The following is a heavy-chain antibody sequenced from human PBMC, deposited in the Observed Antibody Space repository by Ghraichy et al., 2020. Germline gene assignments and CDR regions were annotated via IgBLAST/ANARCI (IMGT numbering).Heavy chain of an antibody. Sequence: GGSLRLSCAASGFTFSSYGMHWVRQAPGKGLEWVAFTRYDGTSKYYGDSVKGRFTISRDNSKNTLSLQMNSLRAEDTAVYYCARDPPRLKSFDYWGQGTLVTVSS. CDR2: TRYDGTSK. CDR3: ARDPPRLKSFDY. V-gene: IGHV3-30*02. CDR1: GFTFSSYG. J-gene: IGHJ4*02.